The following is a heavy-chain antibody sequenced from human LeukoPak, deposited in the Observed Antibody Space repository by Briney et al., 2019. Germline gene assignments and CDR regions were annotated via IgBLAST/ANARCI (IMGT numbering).Heavy chain of an antibody. CDR2: ISSSSSTI. J-gene: IGHJ4*02. CDR1: GFTFSSYS. D-gene: IGHD5-18*01. Sequence: GGSLRLSCAASGFTFSSYSMNWLRQAPGKALEWVSYISSSSSTIYYADSVKGRFTISRDNAKNSLYLQMNSLRAEDTAVYYCANRGYSYGNYFDYWGQGTLVTVSS. V-gene: IGHV3-48*01. CDR3: ANRGYSYGNYFDY.